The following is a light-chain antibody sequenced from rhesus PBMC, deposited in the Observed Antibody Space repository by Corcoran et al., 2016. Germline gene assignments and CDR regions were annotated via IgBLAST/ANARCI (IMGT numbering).Light chain of an antibody. J-gene: IGKJ1*01. CDR1: QGINNN. CDR3: QHAYSTPWT. Sequence: DIQMTQSPSSLSASVGDTVTITCRASQGINNNLAWYQQRPGKALKLLIYYVCTLQSGAPSRFTGSGSGTDFTLTISSLQPEYFATYFCQHAYSTPWTFGQGTKVEIK. CDR2: YVC. V-gene: IGKV1-25*01.